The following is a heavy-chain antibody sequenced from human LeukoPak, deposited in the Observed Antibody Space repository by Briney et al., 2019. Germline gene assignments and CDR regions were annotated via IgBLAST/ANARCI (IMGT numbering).Heavy chain of an antibody. J-gene: IGHJ4*02. CDR3: ARGLVGAAFDY. D-gene: IGHD1-26*01. Sequence: GGSLRLSCGASVFTFNAYTMHWVPPVPRKGLEWVSSMSSSRDYVFYADSVKGRFTIFRDHANQSLDLEMSSLRGEDTAIYYCARGLVGAAFDYWGRGTLVTVSS. CDR2: MSSSRDYV. V-gene: IGHV3-21*01. CDR1: VFTFNAYT.